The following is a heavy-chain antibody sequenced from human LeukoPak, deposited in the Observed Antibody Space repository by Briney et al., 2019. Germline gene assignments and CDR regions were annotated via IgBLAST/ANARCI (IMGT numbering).Heavy chain of an antibody. D-gene: IGHD3-22*01. CDR3: AREWGSSGYDAFDI. J-gene: IGHJ3*02. V-gene: IGHV4-59*01. Sequence: NASETLSLTCTVSGGSISSYYWSWIRQPPGKGLEWIGYIYYSGSTNYNPSLKSRVTISVDTSKNQFSLKLSSVTAADTAVYYCAREWGSSGYDAFDIWGQGTMVTVSS. CDR1: GGSISSYY. CDR2: IYYSGST.